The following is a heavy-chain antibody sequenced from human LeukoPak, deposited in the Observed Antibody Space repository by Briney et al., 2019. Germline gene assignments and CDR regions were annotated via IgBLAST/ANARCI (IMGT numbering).Heavy chain of an antibody. D-gene: IGHD5-18*01. CDR1: GFTFSSYG. CDR2: IWYDGSNK. Sequence: GRSLRLSCAAPGFTFSSYGMHWVRQAPGKGLEWVADIWYDGSNKYYADSVKGRFTISRDNSKNTLYLQMNSLRAEDTAVYYCARGPRGYSYGPSTQLGSFDYWGQGTLVTVSS. V-gene: IGHV3-33*01. CDR3: ARGPRGYSYGPSTQLGSFDY. J-gene: IGHJ4*02.